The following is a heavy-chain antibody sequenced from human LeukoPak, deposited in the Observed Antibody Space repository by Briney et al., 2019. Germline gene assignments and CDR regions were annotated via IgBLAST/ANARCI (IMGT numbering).Heavy chain of an antibody. CDR1: GGSISSYY. J-gene: IGHJ6*02. CDR2: ISTSGST. D-gene: IGHD6-19*01. CDR3: ASGTRGWTHYAMDV. Sequence: SETLSLTCTVSGGSISSYYWSWIRQPAGKGLEWIGRISTSGSTNSNPSLKSRVTMSVDTSKNQFSLKLSSVTAADTAVYYCASGTRGWTHYAMDVWGQGTTVTVS. V-gene: IGHV4-4*07.